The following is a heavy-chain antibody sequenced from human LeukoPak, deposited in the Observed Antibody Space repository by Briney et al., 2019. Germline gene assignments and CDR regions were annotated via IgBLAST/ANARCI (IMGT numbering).Heavy chain of an antibody. D-gene: IGHD1-26*01. CDR3: ARGYRDAFDI. Sequence: GGSLRLSCAASGFTFSDYWMHWVRHAPGKGLVGVSRINSDGRITNYADSVKGRFTISRDDSKNTLYLQMNSLRVEDTAVYYCARGYRDAFDIWGQGTMVTVSS. V-gene: IGHV3-74*01. CDR2: INSDGRIT. CDR1: GFTFSDYW. J-gene: IGHJ3*02.